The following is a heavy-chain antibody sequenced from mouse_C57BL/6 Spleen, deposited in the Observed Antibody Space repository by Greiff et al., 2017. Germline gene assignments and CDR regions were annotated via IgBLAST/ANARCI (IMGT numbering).Heavy chain of an antibody. Sequence: QVQLQQPGAELVKPGASVKLSCKASGYTFTSYWMHWLKQRPGQGLEWIGMIHPNSGSTNYNEKFKSKATLTVDKSSSTAYMQLSSLTSEDSAVYYCARYGSYSNYHAMDYWGQGTSVTVSS. CDR3: ARYGSYSNYHAMDY. D-gene: IGHD2-5*01. CDR1: GYTFTSYW. CDR2: IHPNSGST. J-gene: IGHJ4*01. V-gene: IGHV1-64*01.